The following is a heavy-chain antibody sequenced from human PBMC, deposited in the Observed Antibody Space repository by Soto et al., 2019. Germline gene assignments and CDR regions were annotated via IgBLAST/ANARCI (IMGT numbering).Heavy chain of an antibody. Sequence: QVQLVESGGGVVQPGRSLRLSCAASGFTFSSYAMHWVRQAPGKGLEWVAVISYDGSDKYYADSVKGRFTISRDKSKTTLNLQMNSLRADDTAVYYCAKALGELSPESYDYWGQGTLSTVSS. CDR2: ISYDGSDK. CDR1: GFTFSSYA. D-gene: IGHD3-16*02. V-gene: IGHV3-30*18. J-gene: IGHJ4*02. CDR3: AKALGELSPESYDY.